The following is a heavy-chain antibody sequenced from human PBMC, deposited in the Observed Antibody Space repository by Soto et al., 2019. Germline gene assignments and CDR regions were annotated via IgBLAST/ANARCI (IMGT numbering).Heavy chain of an antibody. D-gene: IGHD5-18*01. CDR3: ARIPRYSFPTSDDLDS. J-gene: IGHJ4*02. Sequence: SVKVSCKASGGTFYTYTFSWVRQAPGQGLEWMGSITPIYPTTNYAEKFQGRLTVTADGSTNTAYMELNSLTSGDTAVYYCARIPRYSFPTSDDLDSWGQGTLVTVSS. CDR2: ITPIYPTT. CDR1: GGTFYTYT. V-gene: IGHV1-69*13.